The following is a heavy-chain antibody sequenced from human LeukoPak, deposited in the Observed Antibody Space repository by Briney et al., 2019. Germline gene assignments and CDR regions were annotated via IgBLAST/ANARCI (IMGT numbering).Heavy chain of an antibody. Sequence: ASVKVSCKASGYTFTGYYMHWVRQAPGQGLEWMGWINPNSGATNYAQKFQGRVTMPRDTSISTAYMELSRLRSEDTAGFYSARGILVSWTTVINLGYWGQGTLVTVSS. D-gene: IGHD4-11*01. CDR3: ARGILVSWTTVINLGY. V-gene: IGHV1-2*02. J-gene: IGHJ4*02. CDR2: INPNSGAT. CDR1: GYTFTGYY.